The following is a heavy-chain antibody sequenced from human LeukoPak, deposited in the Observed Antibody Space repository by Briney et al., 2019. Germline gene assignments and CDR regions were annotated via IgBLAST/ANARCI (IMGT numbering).Heavy chain of an antibody. CDR3: ARRLATYSSSWDY. J-gene: IGHJ4*02. CDR2: IYHSGNA. D-gene: IGHD6-13*01. V-gene: IGHV4-38-2*01. Sequence: SETLSLTCSVSGYSISSGYYWGWIRQPPGKGLEWIGSIYHSGNAYYNPSLKSRVTVSVDTSKNQFSLKLTSVTAADTAFYYCARRLATYSSSWDYWGQGTLVTVSS. CDR1: GYSISSGYY.